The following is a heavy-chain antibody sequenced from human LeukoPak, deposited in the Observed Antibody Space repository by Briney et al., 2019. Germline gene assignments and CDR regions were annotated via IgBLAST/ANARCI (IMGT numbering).Heavy chain of an antibody. CDR3: VKESTSSGYYYAPDY. Sequence: GGSLRLSCAASGFTFSTYAMNWVRQASGKGLEWVSTISGSGGSTYYADSVKGRFTISRDSSKNTLYLQMNSLRAEDTAVYYCVKESTSSGYYYAPDYWGQGTLVTVS. CDR1: GFTFSTYA. J-gene: IGHJ4*02. V-gene: IGHV3-23*01. D-gene: IGHD3-22*01. CDR2: ISGSGGST.